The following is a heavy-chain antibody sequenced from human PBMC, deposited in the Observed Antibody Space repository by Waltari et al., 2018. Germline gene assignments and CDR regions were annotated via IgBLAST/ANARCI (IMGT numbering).Heavy chain of an antibody. Sequence: EVQLVESGGGLVQPGRSLRLSCAASGFTFDDYAMHWVRQAPGKGLEWVSGISWNSGSIGYADSVKGRFTISRDNAKNSLYLQMNSLRAEDTALYYCAKDKAGYGSGMRAFDIWGQGTMVTVSS. CDR1: GFTFDDYA. J-gene: IGHJ3*02. CDR3: AKDKAGYGSGMRAFDI. D-gene: IGHD3-10*01. CDR2: ISWNSGSI. V-gene: IGHV3-9*01.